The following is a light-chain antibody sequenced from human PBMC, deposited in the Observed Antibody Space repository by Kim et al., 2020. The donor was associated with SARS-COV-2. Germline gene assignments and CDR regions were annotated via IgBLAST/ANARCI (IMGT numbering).Light chain of an antibody. CDR2: DNI. Sequence: SYELTQPPSVSVAPGKTATIICGGDSIGRRNVHWYQQKPGQAPVVVVYDNIDRPSGIPERFSGSNSGNTATLTISRVDAGDEADYFCQVWDSGSEYVVFGGGTQLTVL. CDR1: SIGRRN. V-gene: IGLV3-21*03. J-gene: IGLJ2*01. CDR3: QVWDSGSEYVV.